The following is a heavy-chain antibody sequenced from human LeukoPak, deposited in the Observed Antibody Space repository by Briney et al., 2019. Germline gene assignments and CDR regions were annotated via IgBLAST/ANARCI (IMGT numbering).Heavy chain of an antibody. CDR1: GFTFDDYA. D-gene: IGHD5-12*01. CDR3: AKVVATISYWYFDL. CDR2: ISGDGGST. J-gene: IGHJ2*01. Sequence: PGGSLRLSCAASGFTFDDYAMHWVRQAPGKGLEWVSLISGDGGSTYYADSVKGRFTISRDNSKDSLYLQMNSLRTEDTALYYCAKVVATISYWYFDLWGRGTLVTVSS. V-gene: IGHV3-43*02.